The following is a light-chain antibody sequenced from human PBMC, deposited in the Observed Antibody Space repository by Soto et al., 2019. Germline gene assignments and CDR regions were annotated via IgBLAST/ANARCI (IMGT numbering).Light chain of an antibody. V-gene: IGKV3-15*01. Sequence: VLTQSPATLSLSPGERATLSCRASQSVSSNLAWYQQKPGQAPRLLIYGASTRATGIPARFSGSGSGTEFTLTISSLQSEDFAVYFCQQYNIWPQTFGQGTKVDIK. CDR1: QSVSSN. J-gene: IGKJ1*01. CDR2: GAS. CDR3: QQYNIWPQT.